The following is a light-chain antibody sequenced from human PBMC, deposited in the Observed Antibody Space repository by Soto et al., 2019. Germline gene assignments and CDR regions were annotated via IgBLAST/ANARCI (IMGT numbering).Light chain of an antibody. CDR1: QSLLHSNGNIY. V-gene: IGKV2-28*01. Sequence: DIVLTQSPLSLPVTPGEPASISCRSSQSLLHSNGNIYLDWYLQKPGQSPQLLIYLGSIRAYGVPDRFSGSGSGTDFTLKITRVEAADVGVYYCMQAIQAPRTFGLGTKVEIK. CDR2: LGS. J-gene: IGKJ1*01. CDR3: MQAIQAPRT.